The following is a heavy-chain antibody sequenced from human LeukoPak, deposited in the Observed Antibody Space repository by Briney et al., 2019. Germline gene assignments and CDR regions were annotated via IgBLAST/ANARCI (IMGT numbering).Heavy chain of an antibody. V-gene: IGHV4-39*02. Sequence: PSETLSLTCTVSGGSISSSSYYWGWIRQPPGKGLEWIGSIYYSGSTYYNPSLKSRVTISVDTSKNQFSLKLSSVTAADTAVYYCATEDTAMVLGAFDIWGQGTMVTVSS. D-gene: IGHD5-18*01. CDR1: GGSISSSSYY. CDR3: ATEDTAMVLGAFDI. CDR2: IYYSGST. J-gene: IGHJ3*02.